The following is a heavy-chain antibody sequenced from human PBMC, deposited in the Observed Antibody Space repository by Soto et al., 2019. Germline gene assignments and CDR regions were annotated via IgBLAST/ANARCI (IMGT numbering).Heavy chain of an antibody. CDR3: ARADCSGSYYIRAYYYYGMDV. J-gene: IGHJ6*02. V-gene: IGHV1-69*13. CDR2: IIPIFGTA. Sequence: SVKVSCKASGGTFSSYAISWVRQAPGQGLEWMGGIIPIFGTANYAQKFQGRVTITADESTSTAYMELSSLRSEDTAVYYCARADCSGSYYIRAYYYYGMDVWGQGTTVTVS. D-gene: IGHD3-10*02. CDR1: GGTFSSYA.